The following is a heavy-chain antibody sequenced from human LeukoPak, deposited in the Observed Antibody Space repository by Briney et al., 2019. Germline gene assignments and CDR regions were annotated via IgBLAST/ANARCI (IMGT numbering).Heavy chain of an antibody. V-gene: IGHV3-30-3*01. CDR3: ARSYCSSTSCYLLDY. CDR2: ISYDGSNK. CDR1: GFTFSSYA. Sequence: GGSLRLSCAASGFTFSSYAMHWVRQAPGKGLEWVAVISYDGSNKYYADSVKGRSTISRDNSKNTLYLQMNSLRAEDTAVYYCARSYCSSTSCYLLDYWGQGTLVTVSS. J-gene: IGHJ4*02. D-gene: IGHD2-2*01.